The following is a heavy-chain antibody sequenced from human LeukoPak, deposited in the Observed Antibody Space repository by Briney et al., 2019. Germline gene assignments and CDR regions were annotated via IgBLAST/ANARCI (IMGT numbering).Heavy chain of an antibody. V-gene: IGHV1-2*02. J-gene: IGHJ4*02. CDR2: INPNSGET. Sequence: ASVKVSGKTSGYTFSDYYIHWVRQAPGQGLEWMGWINPNSGETKSAQKFQGRVTMTGDTSISTAYMELRRVTSDDTAVYYCARDRDYSNTERGFDYWGQGTLVTVSS. CDR3: ARDRDYSNTERGFDY. CDR1: GYTFSDYY. D-gene: IGHD4-11*01.